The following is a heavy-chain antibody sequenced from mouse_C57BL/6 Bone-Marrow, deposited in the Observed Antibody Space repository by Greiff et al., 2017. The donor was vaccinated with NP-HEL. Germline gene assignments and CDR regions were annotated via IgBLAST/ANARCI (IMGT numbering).Heavy chain of an antibody. J-gene: IGHJ1*03. Sequence: VKLMESGAELVRPGASVKLSCKASGYTFTDYYINWVKQRPGQGLEWIARIYPGSGNTYYNEKFKGKATLTAEKSSSTAYMQLSSLTSEDSAVYFCARSDYYGSSPDVWGTGTTVTVSS. D-gene: IGHD1-1*01. CDR1: GYTFTDYY. CDR3: ARSDYYGSSPDV. V-gene: IGHV1-76*01. CDR2: IYPGSGNT.